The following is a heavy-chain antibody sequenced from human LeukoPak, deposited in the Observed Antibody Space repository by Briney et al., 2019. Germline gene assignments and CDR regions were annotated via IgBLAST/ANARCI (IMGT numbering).Heavy chain of an antibody. CDR3: ARFYFPEEHDRAWYEAH. CDR2: ISGSINYI. Sequence: GGSLRLSCTASGLTFSSYTMNWVRQAPGKGLEWVSSISGSINYIYYIDSVKGRFTISRDNAMNTVFLQMKSLRAEDTGTYYCARFYFPEEHDRAWYEAHWGQGVLVTVS. J-gene: IGHJ4*02. V-gene: IGHV3-21*01. CDR1: GLTFSSYT. D-gene: IGHD6-19*01.